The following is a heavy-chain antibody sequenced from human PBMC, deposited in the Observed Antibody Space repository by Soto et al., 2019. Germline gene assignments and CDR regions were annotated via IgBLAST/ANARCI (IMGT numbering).Heavy chain of an antibody. Sequence: ASVKVSCKASGYTFTSYGISWVRQAPGQGLEWMGWISAYNGNTNYAQKLQGRVTMTTDTSTSTAYMELRSLRPDDTAVYYCARGRSDLGATVFSFYYYGMDVWGQGTTVTVSS. CDR1: GYTFTSYG. CDR2: ISAYNGNT. D-gene: IGHD1-26*01. V-gene: IGHV1-18*04. J-gene: IGHJ6*02. CDR3: ARGRSDLGATVFSFYYYGMDV.